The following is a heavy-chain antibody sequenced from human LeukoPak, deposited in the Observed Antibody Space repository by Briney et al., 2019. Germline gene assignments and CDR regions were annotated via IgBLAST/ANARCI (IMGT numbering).Heavy chain of an antibody. Sequence: GGSLRLSCAASGFTVSSNYMSWVRQAPGKGLEWVSVIYSGGSTYYADSVKGRFTISRDNSKNTLYLQMNSLRAEDTAVYYCARDGIAVAGKPLYYYYYMDVWGKGTTVTISS. J-gene: IGHJ6*03. CDR1: GFTVSSNY. CDR3: ARDGIAVAGKPLYYYYYMDV. V-gene: IGHV3-53*01. D-gene: IGHD6-19*01. CDR2: IYSGGST.